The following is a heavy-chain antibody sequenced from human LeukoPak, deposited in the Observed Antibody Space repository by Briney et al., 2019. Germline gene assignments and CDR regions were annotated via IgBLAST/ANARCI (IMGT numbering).Heavy chain of an antibody. J-gene: IGHJ4*02. Sequence: GGSLRLSCAASGFTFPNYVLSWVRLAPGKGLEWVSTVGGSGTTTYYADSVKGRFTIPRDNSKNTLYLQMNSLRAEDTAVYYCAKDPATSNDYGDYGGGYWGQGTLVTVSS. V-gene: IGHV3-23*01. CDR2: VGGSGTTT. D-gene: IGHD4-17*01. CDR1: GFTFPNYV. CDR3: AKDPATSNDYGDYGGGY.